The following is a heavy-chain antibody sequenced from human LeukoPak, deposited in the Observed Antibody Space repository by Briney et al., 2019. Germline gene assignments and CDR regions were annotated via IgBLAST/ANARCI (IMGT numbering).Heavy chain of an antibody. CDR1: GGSISSSSYY. CDR3: ASSGSYYKNWFDP. J-gene: IGHJ5*02. V-gene: IGHV4-39*07. Sequence: SETLSLTCTVSGGSISSSSYYWGWIRQPPGKGLEWIGSIYYSGSTYYNPSLKSRVTISVDTSKNQFSLKLSCVTAADTAVYYCASSGSYYKNWFDPWGQGTLVTVSS. CDR2: IYYSGST. D-gene: IGHD3-10*01.